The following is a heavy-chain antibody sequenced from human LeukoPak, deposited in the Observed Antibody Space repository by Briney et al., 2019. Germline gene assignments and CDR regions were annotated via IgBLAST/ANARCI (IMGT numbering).Heavy chain of an antibody. D-gene: IGHD6-19*01. CDR2: INPSVDST. V-gene: IGHV1-46*01. Sequence: ASVKVSCKASGYTFSSNHMHWVRQAPGQGLEWMGKINPSVDSTSYAQKFLGRVTMTRDTSTSTVYMDLSSLTSEDTAVYYCARGTSGWYSVFDFWGQGTLVTVSS. CDR3: ARGTSGWYSVFDF. CDR1: GYTFSSNH. J-gene: IGHJ4*02.